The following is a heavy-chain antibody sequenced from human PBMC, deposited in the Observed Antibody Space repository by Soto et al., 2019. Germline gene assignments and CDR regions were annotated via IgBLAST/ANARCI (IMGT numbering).Heavy chain of an antibody. Sequence: GASVKVSCKASGYTFTSYAMHWVRQAPGQRLEWMGWINAGNGNTKYPQKFQGRVTITRDTSASTAYMELSSLRSEDTAVYYCARENWFDPWGQGTLVTVPQ. CDR3: ARENWFDP. CDR1: GYTFTSYA. CDR2: INAGNGNT. J-gene: IGHJ5*02. V-gene: IGHV1-3*01.